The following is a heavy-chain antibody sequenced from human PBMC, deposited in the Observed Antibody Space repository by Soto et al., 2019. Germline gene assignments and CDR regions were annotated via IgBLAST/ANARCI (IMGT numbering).Heavy chain of an antibody. CDR2: ISGSGGST. CDR3: AKDYRVYSYGPLFDY. D-gene: IGHD5-18*01. J-gene: IGHJ4*02. CDR1: GFTFSSYA. V-gene: IGHV3-23*01. Sequence: GGSLRLSXAASGFTFSSYAMSWVRQAPGKGLEWVSAISGSGGSTYYADSVKGRFTISRDNSKNTLYLQMNSLRAEDTAVYYCAKDYRVYSYGPLFDYWGQGTLVTVSS.